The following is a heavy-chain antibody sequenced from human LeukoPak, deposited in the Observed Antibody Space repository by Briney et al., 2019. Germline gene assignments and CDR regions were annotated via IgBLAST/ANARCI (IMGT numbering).Heavy chain of an antibody. D-gene: IGHD5-24*01. J-gene: IGHJ5*02. CDR1: GGSINSYY. Sequence: SETLSLTCTVSGGSINSYYWSWIRQPPGKGLEWIGYIYYSGSTEYNPSLKSRVTISVDTSKNQFSLKMSSVTAAGTAVYYCARARDGHINNWFDPWGQGTLVTVSS. CDR3: ARARDGHINNWFDP. V-gene: IGHV4-59*01. CDR2: IYYSGST.